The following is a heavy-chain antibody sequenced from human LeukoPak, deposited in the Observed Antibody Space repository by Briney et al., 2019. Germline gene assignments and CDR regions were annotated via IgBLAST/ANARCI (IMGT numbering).Heavy chain of an antibody. V-gene: IGHV3-23*01. CDR1: GFTFSSYA. CDR2: ISGGGGST. D-gene: IGHD2-15*01. CDR3: AKGYCSGGSCKTLFDY. J-gene: IGHJ4*02. Sequence: GGSLRLSCAASGFTFSSYAMSWVRQAPGKGLEWGSAISGGGGSTYYADSVRGRFTISRDNSKNTQYLQMNSLRAEDTAVYYCAKGYCSGGSCKTLFDYWGQGTLVTVSS.